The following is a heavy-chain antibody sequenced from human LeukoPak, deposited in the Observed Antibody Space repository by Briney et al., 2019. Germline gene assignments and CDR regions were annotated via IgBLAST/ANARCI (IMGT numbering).Heavy chain of an antibody. D-gene: IGHD3-22*01. V-gene: IGHV3-7*03. CDR3: AKDIYYYDSSGLFQH. CDR2: IKQDGSEK. CDR1: GFTFSSYW. Sequence: GGSLRLSCAASGFTFSSYWMSWVRQAPGKGLEWVANIKQDGSEKYYVDSVKGRFTISRDNAKNSLYLQMNSLRTEDTALYYCAKDIYYYDSSGLFQHWGQGTLVTVSS. J-gene: IGHJ1*01.